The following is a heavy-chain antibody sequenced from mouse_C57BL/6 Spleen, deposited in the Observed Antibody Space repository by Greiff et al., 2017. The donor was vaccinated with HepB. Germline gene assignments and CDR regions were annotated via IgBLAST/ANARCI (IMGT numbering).Heavy chain of an antibody. V-gene: IGHV3-1*01. Sequence: EVKLQESGPGMVKPSQSLSLTCTVTGYSITSGYDWHWIRHFPGNKLEWMGYISYSGSTNYNPSLKSRISITHDTSKNHFFLKLNSVTTEDTATYYCERDYYGSSYWYFDVWGTGTTVTVSS. D-gene: IGHD1-1*01. J-gene: IGHJ1*03. CDR1: GYSITSGYD. CDR2: ISYSGST. CDR3: ERDYYGSSYWYFDV.